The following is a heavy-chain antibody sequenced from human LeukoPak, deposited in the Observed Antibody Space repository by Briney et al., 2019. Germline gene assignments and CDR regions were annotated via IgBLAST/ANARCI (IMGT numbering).Heavy chain of an antibody. CDR3: AREPYCSGGSCYSIDY. J-gene: IGHJ4*02. Sequence: ASVKVSCKASGYTFTGYYMHWVRQAPGQGLEWMGWINPNSGGTNCAQKFQGRVTTTRDTSISTAYMELSRLRSDDTAVYYCAREPYCSGGSCYSIDYWGQGTLVTVSS. CDR2: INPNSGGT. D-gene: IGHD2-15*01. CDR1: GYTFTGYY. V-gene: IGHV1-2*02.